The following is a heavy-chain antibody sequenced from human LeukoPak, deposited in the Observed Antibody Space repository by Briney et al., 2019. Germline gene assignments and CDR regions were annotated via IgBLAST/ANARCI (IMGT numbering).Heavy chain of an antibody. Sequence: SETLSLTCAVYGGSLSGYYWSWIRQPPGKGLEWVGEINHSGSSNYNPSLRSRATISGDTSKNQVSLKLRPVTAADTAVYYCARLRCSSTSCYAGHYYYYYYMDVWGKGTTVTVSS. J-gene: IGHJ6*03. V-gene: IGHV4-34*01. CDR3: ARLRCSSTSCYAGHYYYYYYMDV. CDR2: INHSGSS. D-gene: IGHD2-2*01. CDR1: GGSLSGYY.